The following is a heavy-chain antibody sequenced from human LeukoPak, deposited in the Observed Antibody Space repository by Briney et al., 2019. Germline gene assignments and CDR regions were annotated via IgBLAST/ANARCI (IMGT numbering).Heavy chain of an antibody. Sequence: GGSLRLSCAASGFTFSSYGMHWVRQAPGKGLEWVAVISYDGSNKYYADSVEGRFTISRDNSKNTLYLQMNSLRAEDTAVYYCASVLGYSYGTISDYWGQGTLVTVSS. CDR2: ISYDGSNK. D-gene: IGHD5-18*01. CDR3: ASVLGYSYGTISDY. V-gene: IGHV3-30*03. J-gene: IGHJ4*02. CDR1: GFTFSSYG.